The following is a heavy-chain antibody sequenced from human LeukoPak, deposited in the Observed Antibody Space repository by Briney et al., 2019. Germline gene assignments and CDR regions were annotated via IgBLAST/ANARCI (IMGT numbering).Heavy chain of an antibody. V-gene: IGHV3-13*01. CDR1: GFTFDTYD. Sequence: PGRSLRLSCAASGFTFDTYDMHWVRQPTGKRLEWVSAIGSAGDTYYPASVKGRFTISRENAENSLYLQMNSLRVEDTAMYYCARAGYASGSYSLDDAYDIWGQGTKVTVS. D-gene: IGHD3-10*01. J-gene: IGHJ3*02. CDR3: ARAGYASGSYSLDDAYDI. CDR2: IGSAGDT.